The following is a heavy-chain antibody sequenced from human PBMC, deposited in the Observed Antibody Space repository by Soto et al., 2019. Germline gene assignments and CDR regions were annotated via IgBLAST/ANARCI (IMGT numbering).Heavy chain of an antibody. CDR2: IYPGDSNT. J-gene: IGHJ6*02. V-gene: IGHV5-51*01. CDR1: RYRFTSYW. D-gene: IGHD3-3*01. CDR3: ARHAYDFWSGHPNPRYYYGMDV. Sequence: GESLKISCQGSRYRFTSYWIGWVRQMPGKGLEWMGIIYPGDSNTRYSPSLQGQVTISVDKSISTAYLQWSSLKATDTAMYYCARHAYDFWSGHPNPRYYYGMDVWGQGTTVTVSS.